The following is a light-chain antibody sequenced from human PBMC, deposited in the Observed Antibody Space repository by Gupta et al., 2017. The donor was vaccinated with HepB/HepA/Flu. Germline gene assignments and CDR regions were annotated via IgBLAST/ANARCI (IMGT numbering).Light chain of an antibody. J-gene: IGKJ2*01. CDR2: GVS. Sequence: QMTQSPSILPASVGDRVTITCRASQNIDSHLNWYQHRPGKAPELLIYGVSTLHSGVPSRFSGSGSGTEFTLTINKLQPEDFASYYCQKTFIAPYTFGQGTRLEMK. V-gene: IGKV1-39*01. CDR1: QNIDSH. CDR3: QKTFIAPYT.